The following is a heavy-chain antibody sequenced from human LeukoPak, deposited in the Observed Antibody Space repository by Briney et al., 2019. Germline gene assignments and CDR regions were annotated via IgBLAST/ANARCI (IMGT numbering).Heavy chain of an antibody. Sequence: GGSLRLSCATSGFSFSSYAMTWVRQAPGKGLEWVSVIGGSGDNIHFADSVKGRFTISRDNSKSTVYLQMNGLRAEDTAVYYCATYQQSGKDDYCGQGTLVTVSS. V-gene: IGHV3-23*01. CDR3: ATYQQSGKDDY. J-gene: IGHJ4*02. CDR2: IGGSGDNI. D-gene: IGHD1-26*01. CDR1: GFSFSSYA.